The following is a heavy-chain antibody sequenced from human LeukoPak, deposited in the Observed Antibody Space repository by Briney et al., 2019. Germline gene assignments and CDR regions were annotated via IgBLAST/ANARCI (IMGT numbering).Heavy chain of an antibody. Sequence: PGGSLRLSCAASGFTFSSYAMSWVRQAPGKGLEWVSSISGSATSHLYAESVKGRFTISRVNSDNTLYLQMKSLRAEDTAVYYCAKYGGSYTDYWGQGTLVTVSS. CDR3: AKYGGSYTDY. D-gene: IGHD1-26*01. V-gene: IGHV3-23*01. CDR2: ISGSATSH. J-gene: IGHJ4*02. CDR1: GFTFSSYA.